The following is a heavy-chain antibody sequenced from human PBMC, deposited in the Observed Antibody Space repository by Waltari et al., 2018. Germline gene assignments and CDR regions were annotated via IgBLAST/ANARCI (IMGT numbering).Heavy chain of an antibody. V-gene: IGHV3-53*01. CDR2: IYSGGST. CDR3: AREMPRTAAGTTD. D-gene: IGHD6-13*01. Sequence: EVQLVESGGGLIQPGGSLRLSCAASGFTVSSNYMSWVRQAPGKGLEWVSVIYSGGSTYYADSVKGRFTISRDNSKNTLYLQMNSLRAEDTAVYYCAREMPRTAAGTTDWGQGTLVTVSS. CDR1: GFTVSSNY. J-gene: IGHJ4*02.